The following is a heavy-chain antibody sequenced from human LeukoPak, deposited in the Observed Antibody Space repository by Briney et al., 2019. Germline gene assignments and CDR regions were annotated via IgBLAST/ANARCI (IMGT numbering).Heavy chain of an antibody. CDR3: ARRQGCSSTSCPPDY. CDR1: ADSFTTYY. D-gene: IGHD2-2*01. V-gene: IGHV5-51*01. CDR2: ICHGDSDT. Sequence: GESLKISSRCAADSFTTYYIVWWRQMPGKGVEWMEMICHGDSDTRYSQSFQGNVTMSADKSITPAYLQWSSMQASDTAMYSCARRQGCSSTSCPPDYWGQGTLVTVSS. J-gene: IGHJ4*02.